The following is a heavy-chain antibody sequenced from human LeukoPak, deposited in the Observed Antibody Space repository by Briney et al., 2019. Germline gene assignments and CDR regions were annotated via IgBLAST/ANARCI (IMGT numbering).Heavy chain of an antibody. Sequence: ASVKVSCKASGGTFSSYAISWVRQAPGQGLEWMGGIIPIFGTANYAQKFQGRVTITADESASTAYMELSSLRSEDTAVYYCARGHGYKQLLFDYWGQGTLVTVSS. CDR2: IIPIFGTA. V-gene: IGHV1-69*13. J-gene: IGHJ4*02. CDR3: ARGHGYKQLLFDY. D-gene: IGHD5-24*01. CDR1: GGTFSSYA.